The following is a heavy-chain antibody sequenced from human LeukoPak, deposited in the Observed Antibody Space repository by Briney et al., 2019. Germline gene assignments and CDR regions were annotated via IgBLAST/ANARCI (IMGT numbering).Heavy chain of an antibody. D-gene: IGHD6-13*01. J-gene: IGHJ5*02. CDR1: GFSFSVYS. CDR3: AREGRAYRYSSSWYPTPSWFDP. CDR2: INRRSNVI. Sequence: GGSLSLSCVASGFSFSVYSLNWVRQAPGKGRGWVSSINRRSNVIYYADSVKGRFTISRDNAKNSLYLQMNSLRAEDTAVYYCAREGRAYRYSSSWYPTPSWFDPWGQGTLVTVSS. V-gene: IGHV3-21*06.